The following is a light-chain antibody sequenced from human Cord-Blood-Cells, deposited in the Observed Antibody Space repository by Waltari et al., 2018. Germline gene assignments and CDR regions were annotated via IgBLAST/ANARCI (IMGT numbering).Light chain of an antibody. CDR2: AAS. Sequence: DIQMTQSPSSLSASVGDRVTITCRASQGISNSLAWYQQKPGKAPKLLLYAASRLESVVPSRCSGSGSGTDYTLTISSLQPEEFATYYCQQYYSTRTFGQGTKVEIK. J-gene: IGKJ1*01. CDR1: QGISNS. CDR3: QQYYSTRT. V-gene: IGKV1-NL1*01.